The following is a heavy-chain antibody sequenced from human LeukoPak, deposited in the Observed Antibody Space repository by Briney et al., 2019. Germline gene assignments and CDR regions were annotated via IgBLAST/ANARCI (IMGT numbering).Heavy chain of an antibody. CDR1: GYTFTSYY. J-gene: IGHJ4*02. V-gene: IGHV1-46*01. CDR2: INPSGGST. Sequence: GASVKVSCKASGYTFTSYYMHWVRQAPGQGLEWMGIINPSGGSTSYAQKFQGRVTMTRDTSTSTAYMELRSLRSDDTAVYYCARIDFGYFDYWGQGTLVTVSS. D-gene: IGHD2/OR15-2a*01. CDR3: ARIDFGYFDY.